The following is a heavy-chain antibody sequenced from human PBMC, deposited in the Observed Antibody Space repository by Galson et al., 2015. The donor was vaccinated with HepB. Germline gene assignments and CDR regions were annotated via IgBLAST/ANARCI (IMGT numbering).Heavy chain of an antibody. J-gene: IGHJ4*02. V-gene: IGHV3-23*01. D-gene: IGHD4-11*01. CDR2: ISGGGGST. Sequence: SLRLSCAASGFTFDTYAMTWVRQAPGKGLEWVSAISGGGGSTYYADSVRGRFTISRDNSKNTLYLQMNNLRAEDMAVYFCAKDTVTSTLSKWGFDYWGQGTLVTVSS. CDR1: GFTFDTYA. CDR3: AKDTVTSTLSKWGFDY.